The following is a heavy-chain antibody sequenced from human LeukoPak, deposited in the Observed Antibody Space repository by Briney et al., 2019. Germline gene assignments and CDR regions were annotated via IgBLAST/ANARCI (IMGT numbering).Heavy chain of an antibody. CDR2: ISSSGSTI. V-gene: IGHV3-11*04. Sequence: GGPLRLSCAASGFTFSDYYMSWIRQAPGKGLEWVSYISSSGSTIYYADSVKGRFTISRDNSKNTLHLQMNSLRAEDTAVYYCARDSFTMVRGDPLYYFDYWGQGTLVTVSS. J-gene: IGHJ4*02. CDR1: GFTFSDYY. CDR3: ARDSFTMVRGDPLYYFDY. D-gene: IGHD3-10*01.